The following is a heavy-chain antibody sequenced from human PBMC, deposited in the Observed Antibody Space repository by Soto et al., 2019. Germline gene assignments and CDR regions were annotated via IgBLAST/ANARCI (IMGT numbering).Heavy chain of an antibody. V-gene: IGHV4-59*08. Sequence: SETLSLTWTVAGGSISSYYWSWIRQPPGKGLEWIGYIYYRGSTNYNPSLKSRVTISVDTSKNQFSLNLSSVTAADTAVSFFWRHGYNISSVYVFAFWGQGTLVTVSS. CDR2: IYYRGST. CDR1: GGSISSYY. CDR3: WRHGYNISSVYVFAF. J-gene: IGHJ4*02. D-gene: IGHD3-22*01.